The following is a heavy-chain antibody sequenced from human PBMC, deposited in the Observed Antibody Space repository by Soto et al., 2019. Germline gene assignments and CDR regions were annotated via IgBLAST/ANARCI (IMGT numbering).Heavy chain of an antibody. D-gene: IGHD6-6*01. Sequence: EVQLVESGGGLVKPGGALRLSWAASGFTFSSYSMNWGRQALGKGLDLVSSISSSSSYIYCADSVKGRFTISRDNAKNSLYLQMNSLRAEDTAVYYCARDRTFSDRSSSGLSSIPSGFEPWGQGTLVTVSS. CDR1: GFTFSSYS. J-gene: IGHJ5*02. CDR2: ISSSSSYI. CDR3: ARDRTFSDRSSSGLSSIPSGFEP. V-gene: IGHV3-21*01.